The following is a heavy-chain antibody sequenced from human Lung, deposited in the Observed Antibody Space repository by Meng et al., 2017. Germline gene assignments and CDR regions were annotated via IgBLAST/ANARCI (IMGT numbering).Heavy chain of an antibody. CDR1: GYTFTAYY. CDR3: AKALGWGSSPDY. CDR2: INPNSGGT. D-gene: IGHD2-21*01. J-gene: IGHJ4*02. Sequence: QVQLVQSGADVKKPGASVTVSCKASGYTFTAYYIHWVRQAPGQGLEWMGRINPNSGGTNFAQKFQGRVIMTRDTSISTAYMELSSLGFDDTAVYYCAKALGWGSSPDYWGQGILVTVYS. V-gene: IGHV1-2*06.